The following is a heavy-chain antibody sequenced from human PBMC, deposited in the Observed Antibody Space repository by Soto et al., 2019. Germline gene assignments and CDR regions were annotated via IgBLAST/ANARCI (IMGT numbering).Heavy chain of an antibody. Sequence: SLRLSCAASGFTFSSYGMHWVRQAPGKGLEWVAVIWYDGSNKYYADSVKGRFTISRDNSKNTLYLQINSLRAEDTAVYYCARGLGYCSGGSCWTFDYWGQGTLVTVSS. D-gene: IGHD2-15*01. J-gene: IGHJ4*02. V-gene: IGHV3-33*01. CDR1: GFTFSSYG. CDR2: IWYDGSNK. CDR3: ARGLGYCSGGSCWTFDY.